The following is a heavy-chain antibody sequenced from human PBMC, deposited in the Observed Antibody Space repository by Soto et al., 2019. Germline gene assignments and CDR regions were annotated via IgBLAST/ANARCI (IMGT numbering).Heavy chain of an antibody. CDR3: AATVFGEYSHYALDV. V-gene: IGHV4-30-2*01. Sequence: SETLSLTCAVSGDSITSVGYSWSWIRQPPGKALEWIGYIYHTGTTYYTAALKSRVTISLDRSKSRISLSLNSVTAADTAVYYCAATVFGEYSHYALDVWGQGTTVTVSS. D-gene: IGHD3-3*01. J-gene: IGHJ6*02. CDR1: GDSITSVGYS. CDR2: IYHTGTT.